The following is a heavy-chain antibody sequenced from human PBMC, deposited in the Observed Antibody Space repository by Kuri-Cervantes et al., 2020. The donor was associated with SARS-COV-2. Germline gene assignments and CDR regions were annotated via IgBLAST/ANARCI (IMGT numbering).Heavy chain of an antibody. V-gene: IGHV4-38-2*01. CDR3: ASPGGIVSGPGAFDI. D-gene: IGHD3-10*01. CDR1: GYSISSGYY. CDR2: IYHSGST. Sequence: GSLRLSCAVSGYSISSGYYWGWIRQPPGKGLEWIGSIYHSGSTYYNPSLKSRVTISVDTSKNQFSLKLSSVTAADTAVYYCASPGGIVSGPGAFDIWGQGTMVTVSS. J-gene: IGHJ3*02.